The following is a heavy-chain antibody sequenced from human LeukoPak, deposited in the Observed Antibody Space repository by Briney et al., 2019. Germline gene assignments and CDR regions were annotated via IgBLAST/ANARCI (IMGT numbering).Heavy chain of an antibody. D-gene: IGHD3-3*01. V-gene: IGHV5-51*01. CDR1: GYSFSEYW. CDR2: IYPGDSDT. Sequence: GESLKISCKGSGYSFSEYWIGWVRQMPGKGLEWMGIIYPGDSDTRYSPSFEGQVSISVDESISTAYLQWSSLKASDTAMYYCVTFHTYSWSVSGFYYMDVWGKGTTVTVSS. J-gene: IGHJ6*03. CDR3: VTFHTYSWSVSGFYYMDV.